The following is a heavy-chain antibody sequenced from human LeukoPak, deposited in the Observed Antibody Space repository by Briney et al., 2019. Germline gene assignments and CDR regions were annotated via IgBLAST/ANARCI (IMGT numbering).Heavy chain of an antibody. J-gene: IGHJ3*02. CDR2: IYYSGST. Sequence: PSETLSLTCTVSGGSISSGDYYWSWIRQPPGKGLEWIGYIYYSGSTYYNPSLKSRVTISVDTSKNQFSLKLSSVTAADTAVYYCARGKGSNDYGDLGAFDIWGQGTMVTVSS. V-gene: IGHV4-30-4*01. CDR1: GGSISSGDYY. CDR3: ARGKGSNDYGDLGAFDI. D-gene: IGHD4-17*01.